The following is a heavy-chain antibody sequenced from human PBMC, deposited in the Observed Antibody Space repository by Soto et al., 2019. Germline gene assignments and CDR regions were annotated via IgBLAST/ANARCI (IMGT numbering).Heavy chain of an antibody. Sequence: GPGVKKPGASVKVSCKGSGYIFTSYGIAWVRQAPGQGLEWMGWISAHNGNTEYVQKFQGRVTVTRDTSTSTAYLELRSLRSDDTALYYCARGRYGDYWGQGALVTVSS. CDR2: ISAHNGNT. CDR1: GYIFTSYG. D-gene: IGHD4-17*01. V-gene: IGHV1-18*01. CDR3: ARGRYGDY. J-gene: IGHJ4*02.